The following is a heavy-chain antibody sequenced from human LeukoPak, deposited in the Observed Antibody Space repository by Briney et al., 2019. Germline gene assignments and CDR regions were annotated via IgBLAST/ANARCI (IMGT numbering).Heavy chain of an antibody. D-gene: IGHD3-22*01. CDR2: INHSGST. J-gene: IGHJ4*02. V-gene: IGHV4-34*01. Sequence: SEILSLTCAVYGGSFSGYYWSWIRQPPGKGLEWIGEINHSGSTNYNPSLKSRVTISVDTSKNQFSLKLSSVTAADTAVYYCARVGGRNDSSVLYYFDYWGQGTLVTVSS. CDR1: GGSFSGYY. CDR3: ARVGGRNDSSVLYYFDY.